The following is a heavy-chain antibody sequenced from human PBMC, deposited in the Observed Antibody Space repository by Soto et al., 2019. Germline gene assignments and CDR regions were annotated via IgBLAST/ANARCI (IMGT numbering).Heavy chain of an antibody. CDR1: GGSISSSSYY. J-gene: IGHJ6*02. V-gene: IGHV4-39*01. CDR3: ATWEPHYGMDV. CDR2: IYYSGST. Sequence: SETLSLTCTVSGGSISSSSYYWGWIRQPPGKGLEWIGSIYYSGSTYYNPSLKSRVTISVDTSKNQFSLKLSSVTAEDTAVYYCATWEPHYGMDVWGQGTTATVSS. D-gene: IGHD1-26*01.